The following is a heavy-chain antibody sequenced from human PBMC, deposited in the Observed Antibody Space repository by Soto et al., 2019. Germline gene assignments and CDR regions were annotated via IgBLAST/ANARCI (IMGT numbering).Heavy chain of an antibody. Sequence: GPSVKVSCKASGYTFTSSDINWVRQATGQGLEWMGWMTPNSGSTGYAQKFQGRVTMTRNNSISTAYMELSSLRSEDTAVYYCARGPPGWISVRSSGWYRGGYAFDIWGQGTMVTVSS. CDR2: MTPNSGST. J-gene: IGHJ3*02. CDR1: GYTFTSSD. CDR3: ARGPPGWISVRSSGWYRGGYAFDI. V-gene: IGHV1-8*01. D-gene: IGHD6-19*01.